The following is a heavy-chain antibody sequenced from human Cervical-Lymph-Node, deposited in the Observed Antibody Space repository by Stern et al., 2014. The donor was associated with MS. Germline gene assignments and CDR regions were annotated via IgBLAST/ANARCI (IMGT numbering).Heavy chain of an antibody. CDR1: GFSLSNARMG. Sequence: QVTLKESGPVLVKPTETLTLTCTVSGFSLSNARMGVSWIRQPPGKALEWLGHIFSHDEKSYSTSLKSRLTISKDTSKSQVVLTMTNMDPVDTATYYCARSLGYCSGGSCYYYYGMDVWGQGTTVTVSS. J-gene: IGHJ6*02. CDR3: ARSLGYCSGGSCYYYYGMDV. D-gene: IGHD2-15*01. V-gene: IGHV2-26*01. CDR2: IFSHDEK.